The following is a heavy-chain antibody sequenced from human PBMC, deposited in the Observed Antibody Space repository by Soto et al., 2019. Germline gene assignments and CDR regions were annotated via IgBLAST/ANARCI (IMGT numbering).Heavy chain of an antibody. V-gene: IGHV3-23*01. CDR3: AKPGNYGQYYFDY. CDR2: ITGSAANT. Sequence: PGGSLRLSCAASGFTFRSYAMSWVRQAPGKGLEWVSSITGSAANTYYTDSVKGRFTVSRDNSKNTVFLQMSIVRAEDTAVYYCAKPGNYGQYYFDYWGQGTLVTVSS. D-gene: IGHD3-10*01. CDR1: GFTFRSYA. J-gene: IGHJ4*02.